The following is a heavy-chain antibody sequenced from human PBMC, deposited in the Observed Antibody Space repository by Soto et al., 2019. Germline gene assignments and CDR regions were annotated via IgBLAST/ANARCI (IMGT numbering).Heavy chain of an antibody. D-gene: IGHD3-3*01. CDR1: GYTFTSYD. J-gene: IGHJ6*03. V-gene: IGHV1-8*01. Sequence: QVQLVQSGAEVKKPGASVKVSCKASGYTFTSYDINWVRQATGQGLEWMGWMNPNSGNTGYAQKFQGRVTMTRNTSISTAYMELSSLRSEDTAVYYCARGAYYDFWSGSKPYYYYTDVWGKGTTVTVSS. CDR2: MNPNSGNT. CDR3: ARGAYYDFWSGSKPYYYYTDV.